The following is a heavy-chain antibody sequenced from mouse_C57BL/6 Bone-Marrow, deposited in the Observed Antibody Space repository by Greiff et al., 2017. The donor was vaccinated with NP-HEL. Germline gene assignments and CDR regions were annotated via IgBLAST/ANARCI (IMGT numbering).Heavy chain of an antibody. D-gene: IGHD2-2*01. CDR2: INSDGGST. CDR3: ARQDLLWLRRFY. CDR1: AYEFPSHD. Sequence: EVQRVESGGGLVQPGESLKLSCESNAYEFPSHDMSWVRKTPEKRLELVAAINSDGGSTYYPDTMERRFIISRDNTKKTLYLQMSSLRSEDTALYYCARQDLLWLRRFYWGQGTSVTVSS. J-gene: IGHJ4*01. V-gene: IGHV5-2*01.